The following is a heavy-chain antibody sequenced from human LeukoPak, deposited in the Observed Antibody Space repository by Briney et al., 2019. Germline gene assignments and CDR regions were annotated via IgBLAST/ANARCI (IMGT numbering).Heavy chain of an antibody. D-gene: IGHD1-1*01. CDR1: DDSITMYY. V-gene: IGHV4-59*01. Sequence: ASETLSLTCSVSDDSITMYYWTWIRQPPGKGLEWIGYVDHTGSTNFNPSLNGRVSISRDTTNNLFSLRLRSVTAADTAVYFCARGRVSSSTWYSTYYYYFYMDVWGKGTTVTVSS. CDR3: ARGRVSSSTWYSTYYYYFYMDV. CDR2: VDHTGST. J-gene: IGHJ6*03.